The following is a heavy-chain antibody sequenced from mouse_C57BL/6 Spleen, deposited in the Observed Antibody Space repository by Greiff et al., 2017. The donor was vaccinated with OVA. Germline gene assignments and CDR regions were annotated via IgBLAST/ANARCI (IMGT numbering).Heavy chain of an antibody. CDR1: GYTFTDYY. Sequence: VKLMESGAELVRPGASVKLSCKASGYTFTDYYINWVKQRPGQGLEWIARIYPGSGNTYYNEKFKGKATLTAEKSSSTAYMQLSSLTSEDSAVYFCARERGYDGAWFAYWGQGTLVTVSA. V-gene: IGHV1-76*01. J-gene: IGHJ3*01. D-gene: IGHD2-2*01. CDR3: ARERGYDGAWFAY. CDR2: IYPGSGNT.